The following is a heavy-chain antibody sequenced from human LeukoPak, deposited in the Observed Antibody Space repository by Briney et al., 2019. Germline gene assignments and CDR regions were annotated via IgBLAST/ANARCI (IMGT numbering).Heavy chain of an antibody. J-gene: IGHJ4*02. CDR2: ISYDGSNK. Sequence: GGSLRLSCAASGFTFSSYAMHWVRQAPGKGLEWVAVISYDGSNKYYADSVKGRFTISRDNSKNTLYLQMNSLRAEDTAVYYCASNWNCDHWDQGTLVTVSS. V-gene: IGHV3-30*04. D-gene: IGHD1-1*01. CDR1: GFTFSSYA. CDR3: ASNWNCDH.